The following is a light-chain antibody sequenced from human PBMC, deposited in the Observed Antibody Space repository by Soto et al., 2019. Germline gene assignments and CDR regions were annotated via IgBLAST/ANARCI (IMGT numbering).Light chain of an antibody. J-gene: IGKJ4*01. CDR2: AAS. CDR3: PQANRLQIT. V-gene: IGKV1D-12*01. Sequence: DIQMTQSPSSLSASVGDRVTITCRASQGIGTWLAWYQQKPGRAPKLLIFAASALQSGVPSRFSGSGSGTDFNLTIRSLQPEDFATYYCPQANRLQITFGGGTKVEMK. CDR1: QGIGTW.